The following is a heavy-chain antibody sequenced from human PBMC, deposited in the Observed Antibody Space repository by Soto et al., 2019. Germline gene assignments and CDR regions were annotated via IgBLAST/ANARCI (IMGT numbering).Heavy chain of an antibody. Sequence: QVQLVQSGAEVKKPGASVKVSYKASGYSFTSYAMHWVRQAPGQRLEWMGWINAGNGNTKYSQKFQGRVTITRDTSASTAYMELSSLRSEDTAVYYCARVGHYYGSGTTYDYWGQGTLVTVSS. CDR2: INAGNGNT. CDR3: ARVGHYYGSGTTYDY. J-gene: IGHJ4*02. CDR1: GYSFTSYA. V-gene: IGHV1-3*01. D-gene: IGHD3-10*01.